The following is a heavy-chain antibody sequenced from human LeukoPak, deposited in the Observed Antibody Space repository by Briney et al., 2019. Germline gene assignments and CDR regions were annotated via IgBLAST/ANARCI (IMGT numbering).Heavy chain of an antibody. V-gene: IGHV1-8*01. D-gene: IGHD6-13*01. CDR1: GYTFTSYD. CDR2: MNPKSGNT. Sequence: ASVKVSCKASGYTFTSYDINWVRQATGQGLEWMGWMNPKSGNTGYAQKFQGRVTMTRNTSISTAYMELSSLRSDDTAVYYCARGPIAAAALNWFDPWGQGTLVIVSS. J-gene: IGHJ5*02. CDR3: ARGPIAAAALNWFDP.